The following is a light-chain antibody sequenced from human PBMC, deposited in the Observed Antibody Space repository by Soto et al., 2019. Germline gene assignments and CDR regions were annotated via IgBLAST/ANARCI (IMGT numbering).Light chain of an antibody. CDR3: AVWDDSLSGMV. Sequence: QAVLTQPPSASGTPGQRVTISCSGSSSNIETNTVDWYQHLPGMAPKVLIFNNNQRPSGVPDRFSGSKSGTSASLAISGLQSEDEADYYCAVWDDSLSGMVFGGGTQLTVL. CDR2: NNN. CDR1: SSNIETNT. V-gene: IGLV1-44*01. J-gene: IGLJ2*01.